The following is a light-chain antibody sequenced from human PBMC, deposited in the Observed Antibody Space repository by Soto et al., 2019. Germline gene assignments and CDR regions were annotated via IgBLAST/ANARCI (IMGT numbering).Light chain of an antibody. CDR2: SAS. Sequence: DLQMNQSPSSLSACIGDRVTIXXRASQSISSYVNWYQQKPGKAPQLXIYSASSLQRVVPSMFSGYGAGTEFTLTISSLQPDDFTTYSCQQYSSDPSTFGQGTKV. J-gene: IGKJ1*01. CDR3: QQYSSDPST. CDR1: QSISSY. V-gene: IGKV1-39*01.